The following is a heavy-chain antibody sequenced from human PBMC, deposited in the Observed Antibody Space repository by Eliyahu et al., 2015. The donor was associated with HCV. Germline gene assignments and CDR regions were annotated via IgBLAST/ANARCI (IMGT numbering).Heavy chain of an antibody. CDR3: ARGDYDSSGFYYDF. D-gene: IGHD3-22*01. Sequence: QVQLVQSGAEXKKPGXSVKVXCXASGXTXTGYXIHWVRQAPGQGLEWMGRINPNSGGTNXAQKFQGRVTMTGDTSISTAYMELSSLRSDDTAVFYSARGDYDSSGFYYDFWGQGTLVTVSS. CDR2: INPNSGGT. CDR1: GXTXTGYX. J-gene: IGHJ4*02. V-gene: IGHV1-2*06.